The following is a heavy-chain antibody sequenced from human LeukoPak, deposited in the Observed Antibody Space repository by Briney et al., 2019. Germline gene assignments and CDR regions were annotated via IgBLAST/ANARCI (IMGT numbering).Heavy chain of an antibody. CDR1: GFTFSDYY. V-gene: IGHV3-11*01. CDR2: ISSSGSTI. J-gene: IGHJ4*02. D-gene: IGHD3-22*01. CDR3: ARDRTASFAFSAYYYDSSGYFDY. Sequence: GGSLRLSCAASGFTFSDYYMSWIRQAPGKGLEWVSYISSSGSTIYYADSGKGRFTISRDNAKNSLYLQMNSLRAEDTAVYYCARDRTASFAFSAYYYDSSGYFDYWGQGTLVTVSS.